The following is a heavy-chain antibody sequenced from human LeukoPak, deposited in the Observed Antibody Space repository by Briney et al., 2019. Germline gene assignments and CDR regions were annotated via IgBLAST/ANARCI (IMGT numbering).Heavy chain of an antibody. CDR1: GYTFTSYD. V-gene: IGHV1-8*01. Sequence: ASVKVPCKASGYTFTSYDINWVRQATGQGLEWMGWMNPNSGNTGYAQKFQGRVTMTRNTSISTAYMELSSLRSEDTAVYYCARAHSYYDSSGYYSLDAFDIWGQGTMVTVSS. J-gene: IGHJ3*02. D-gene: IGHD3-22*01. CDR2: MNPNSGNT. CDR3: ARAHSYYDSSGYYSLDAFDI.